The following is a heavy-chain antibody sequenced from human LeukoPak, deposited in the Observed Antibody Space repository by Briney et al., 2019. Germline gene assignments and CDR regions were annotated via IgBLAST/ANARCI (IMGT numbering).Heavy chain of an antibody. CDR3: VRWQYCGGNCFFSAFDI. CDR2: IHHSANT. V-gene: IGHV4-59*01. CDR1: DGSISSSY. D-gene: IGHD2-21*01. J-gene: IGHJ3*02. Sequence: SETLSLTCTVSDGSISSSYWSWIRQSPGKGLEWIGYIHHSANTNSSPPLKSRVTIPVDTPKNKFSLKLNSVTAADTAIYYCVRWQYCGGNCFFSAFDIWGQGKMVTVSS.